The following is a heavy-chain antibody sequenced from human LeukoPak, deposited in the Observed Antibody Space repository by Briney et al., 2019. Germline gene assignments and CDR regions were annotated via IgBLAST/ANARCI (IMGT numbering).Heavy chain of an antibody. CDR3: ARWVATFDF. CDR1: GGSISSYY. J-gene: IGHJ4*02. V-gene: IGHV4-39*01. D-gene: IGHD5-24*01. Sequence: SETLSLTCTVSGGSISSYYWGWIRQPPGKGLEWIGSIYYSGSIYSNPSLKSRVTISVGTSKNQFSLKLSSVTAADTAVFYCARWVATFDFWGQGTLVTVSS. CDR2: IYYSGSI.